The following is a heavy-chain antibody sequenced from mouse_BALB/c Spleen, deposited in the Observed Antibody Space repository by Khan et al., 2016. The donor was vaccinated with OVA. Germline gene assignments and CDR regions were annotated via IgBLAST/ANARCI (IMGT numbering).Heavy chain of an antibody. CDR1: GYTFINYW. CDR2: INPSTGYT. V-gene: IGHV1-7*01. D-gene: IGHD1-1*01. J-gene: IGHJ2*01. CDR3: ARRGLRWDFDY. Sequence: QVQLKESGAELAKPGASVKMSCKASGYTFINYWILWVKQRPGQGLEWIGYINPSTGYTEYNQNFKDKATLTAEKSSSTAYMQLSSLTSEDSAVYYCARRGLRWDFDYWGQDTTLTVSS.